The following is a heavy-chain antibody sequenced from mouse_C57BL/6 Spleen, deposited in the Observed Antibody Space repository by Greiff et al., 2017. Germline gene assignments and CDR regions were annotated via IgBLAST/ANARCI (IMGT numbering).Heavy chain of an antibody. D-gene: IGHD2-4*01. CDR3: AGEDYDYDEVYFDY. J-gene: IGHJ2*01. Sequence: DVKLQQSGPELVKPGASVKMSCKASGYTFTDYNMHWVKQSHGKSLEWIGYINPNNGGTSYNQKFKGKATLTVNKSSSTAYMELRSLTSEDSAVYYCAGEDYDYDEVYFDYWGQGTTLTVSS. CDR2: INPNNGGT. V-gene: IGHV1-22*01. CDR1: GYTFTDYN.